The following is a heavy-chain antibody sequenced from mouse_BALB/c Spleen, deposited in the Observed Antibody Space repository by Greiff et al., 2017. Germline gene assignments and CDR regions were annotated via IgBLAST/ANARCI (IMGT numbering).Heavy chain of an antibody. CDR2: ISSGSSTI. CDR3: ARTYYRYDGYFDV. J-gene: IGHJ1*01. CDR1: GFTFSSFG. D-gene: IGHD2-14*01. V-gene: IGHV5-17*02. Sequence: EVKLVESGGGLVQPGGSRKLSCAASGFTFSSFGMHWVRQAPEKGLEWVAYISSGSSTIYYADTVKGRFTISRDNPKNTLFLQMTSLRSEDTAMYDCARTYYRYDGYFDVWGAGTTVTVSS.